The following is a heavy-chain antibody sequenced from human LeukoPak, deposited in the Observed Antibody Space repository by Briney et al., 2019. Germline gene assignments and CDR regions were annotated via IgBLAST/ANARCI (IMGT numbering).Heavy chain of an antibody. CDR1: GFTFSSYW. CDR2: LNSDGSST. CDR3: ASPASGSYGYYYGMDV. D-gene: IGHD3-16*01. J-gene: IGHJ6*02. V-gene: IGHV3-74*01. Sequence: GGSLRLSCAASGFTFSSYWMHWVRQAPGKGLVWVSRLNSDGSSTSHADSVKGRFTISRDNAKDTLYLQMNSPRAEDTAVYYCASPASGSYGYYYGMDVWGQGTTVTVSS.